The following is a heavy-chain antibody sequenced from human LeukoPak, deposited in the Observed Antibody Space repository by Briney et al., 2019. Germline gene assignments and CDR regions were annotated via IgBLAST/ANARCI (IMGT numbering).Heavy chain of an antibody. CDR3: AKDKEITFGGVIAEDY. Sequence: PGGSLRLSCAASEFSVKYNYMTWVRQAPGKGLEWVSLLYSAGSTNYADSVKGRFTISRDDSKNTVYLQMNSLRAEDTAVYYCAKDKEITFGGVIAEDYWGQGTLVTVSS. CDR2: LYSAGST. D-gene: IGHD3-16*02. CDR1: EFSVKYNY. V-gene: IGHV3-53*01. J-gene: IGHJ4*02.